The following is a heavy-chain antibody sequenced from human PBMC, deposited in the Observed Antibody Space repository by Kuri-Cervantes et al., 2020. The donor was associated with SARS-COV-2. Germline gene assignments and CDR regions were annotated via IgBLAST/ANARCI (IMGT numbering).Heavy chain of an antibody. V-gene: IGHV3-30-3*01. CDR1: GFTVSSNY. CDR3: ARDDSFDY. CDR2: ISYDGSNK. Sequence: LSLTCAASGFTVSSNYMSWVRQAPGKGLEWVAVISYDGSNKYYADSVKGRFTISRDNSKNTLYLQMNSLRAEDTAVYYCARDDSFDYWGQGTLVTVSS. J-gene: IGHJ4*02.